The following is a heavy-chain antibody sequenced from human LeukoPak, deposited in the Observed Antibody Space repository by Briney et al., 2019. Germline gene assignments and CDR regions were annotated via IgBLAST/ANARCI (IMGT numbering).Heavy chain of an antibody. CDR3: ARGWGYGDYTVDY. CDR1: GGTFSSYA. J-gene: IGHJ4*02. Sequence: SVKVSCKASGGTFSSYAISWVRQAPGQGLEWMGRIIPILGIANYAQKFQGRVTITADKSTSTAYMELSSLRSEDTAVYYCARGWGYGDYTVDYWGQGTLVTVSS. CDR2: IIPILGIA. D-gene: IGHD4-17*01. V-gene: IGHV1-69*04.